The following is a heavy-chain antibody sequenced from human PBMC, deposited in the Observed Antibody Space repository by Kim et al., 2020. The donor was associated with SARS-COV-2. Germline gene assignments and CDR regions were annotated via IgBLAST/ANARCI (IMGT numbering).Heavy chain of an antibody. Sequence: SETLSLTCTVSGGSISSSSYYWGWIRQPPGKGLEWIGSIYYSGSTYYKPSLKSRVTISVDTSKNQFSLKLSSVTAADTAVYYCARVFPSGVNYDFWSGPTRTTWFDPWGQGTLVTVSS. CDR1: GGSISSSSYY. CDR3: ARVFPSGVNYDFWSGPTRTTWFDP. D-gene: IGHD3-3*01. V-gene: IGHV4-39*01. CDR2: IYYSGST. J-gene: IGHJ5*02.